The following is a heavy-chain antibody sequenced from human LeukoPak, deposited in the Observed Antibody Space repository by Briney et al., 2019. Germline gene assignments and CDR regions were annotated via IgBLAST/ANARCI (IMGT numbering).Heavy chain of an antibody. Sequence: RRSPRLSCAASGFTLSNYAMHWVRQAPGKGLEWVTVISTDGKDKKYADSVKGRFAISRDNSKNTLDLQMNSLRAEDTAVYYCAKDQKWGPADYYFDSWGQGTLVTVSS. CDR1: GFTLSNYA. V-gene: IGHV3-30*18. D-gene: IGHD2-2*01. CDR2: ISTDGKDK. CDR3: AKDQKWGPADYYFDS. J-gene: IGHJ4*02.